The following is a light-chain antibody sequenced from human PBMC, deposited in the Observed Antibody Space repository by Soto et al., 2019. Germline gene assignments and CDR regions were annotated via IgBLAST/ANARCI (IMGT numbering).Light chain of an antibody. J-gene: IGKJ1*01. CDR2: GAS. V-gene: IGKV3-20*01. Sequence: IVMTLSPGTLSVSPGERVTLSCRASQSVSSNLAWYQQRPGQAPRLLIYGASSRATGIPDRFSGSGSGTDFTLTISRLEPEDFAVYYCQQYGSSRTFGQGTKVDIK. CDR3: QQYGSSRT. CDR1: QSVSSN.